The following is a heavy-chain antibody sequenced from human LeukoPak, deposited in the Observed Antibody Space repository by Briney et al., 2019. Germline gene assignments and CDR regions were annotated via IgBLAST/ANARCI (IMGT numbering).Heavy chain of an antibody. CDR3: ARDTGYNSGLDY. CDR1: GFTFSSYG. D-gene: IGHD6-19*01. J-gene: IGHJ4*02. CDR2: IWYDGSNK. Sequence: PGGSLRLSCAASGFTFSSYGMHWVRQAPGKGLEWVAVIWYDGSNKYYADSVKGRFTISRDKSKNTLYLQMNSLRAEDTAVYYCARDTGYNSGLDYWGQGTLVTVSS. V-gene: IGHV3-33*01.